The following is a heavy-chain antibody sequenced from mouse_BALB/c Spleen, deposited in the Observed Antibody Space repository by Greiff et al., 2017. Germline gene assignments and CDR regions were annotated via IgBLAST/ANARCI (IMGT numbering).Heavy chain of an antibody. CDR3: ARDHGLMDY. Sequence: EVQLQQSGPGLVKPSQSLSLTCSVTGYSITSGYFWNWIRQFPGNKLEWMSYISYDGSNNYNPSLNNRITITRDTSKNQFFLKLNSVTTEDTATYCCARDHGLMDYWGQGTSVTVSS. V-gene: IGHV3-6*02. CDR2: ISYDGSN. CDR1: GYSITSGYF. J-gene: IGHJ4*01.